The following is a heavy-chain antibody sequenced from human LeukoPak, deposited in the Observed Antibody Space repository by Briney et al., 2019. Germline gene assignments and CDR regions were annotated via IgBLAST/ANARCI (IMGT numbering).Heavy chain of an antibody. D-gene: IGHD6-6*01. J-gene: IGHJ6*03. CDR1: GGSFSGYY. V-gene: IGHV4-34*01. Sequence: SEPLSLTCAVYGGSFSGYYWRWIRQPPGKGLEWIGEINHSGSTNYNPSLKSRVTISVDTSKNQFSLKLSSVTAADTAVYYCARGTQGIAARTFYYYMDVWGKGTTVTVSS. CDR2: INHSGST. CDR3: ARGTQGIAARTFYYYMDV.